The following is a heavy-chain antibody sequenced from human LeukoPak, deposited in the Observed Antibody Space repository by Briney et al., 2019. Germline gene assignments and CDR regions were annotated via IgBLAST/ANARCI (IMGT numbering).Heavy chain of an antibody. J-gene: IGHJ4*02. V-gene: IGHV3-48*04. Sequence: PGGSLRLSCAASGFTFSSYSMNWVRQAPGKGLEWVSYISSSSSTIYYADSVKGRFTISRDNAKNSLYLQMNSLRAEDTAVYYCARDHDWLLPTYDYWGQGTLVTVSS. CDR1: GFTFSSYS. D-gene: IGHD3-9*01. CDR3: ARDHDWLLPTYDY. CDR2: ISSSSSTI.